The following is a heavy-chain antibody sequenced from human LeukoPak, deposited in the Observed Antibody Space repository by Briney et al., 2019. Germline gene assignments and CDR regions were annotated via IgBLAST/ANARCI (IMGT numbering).Heavy chain of an antibody. Sequence: PGGSLRLSCAASGFTFSSYGMHWVRQAPGKGLEWVANIKQDGSEKYSVDSVKGRFTISRDNAKSSLYLQMNSLRADDTAVYYCARAVDDYVWGSYRPPGHWGQGTLVTVSS. D-gene: IGHD3-16*02. CDR3: ARAVDDYVWGSYRPPGH. CDR1: GFTFSSYG. V-gene: IGHV3-7*05. J-gene: IGHJ4*02. CDR2: IKQDGSEK.